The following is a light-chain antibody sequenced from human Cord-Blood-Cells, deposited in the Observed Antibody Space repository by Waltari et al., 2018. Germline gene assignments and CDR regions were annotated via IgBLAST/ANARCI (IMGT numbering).Light chain of an antibody. V-gene: IGKV3-11*01. J-gene: IGKJ4*01. Sequence: EIVLTQSPATLSLSPGETASLSCRASQGVGSYLVWYQHKPGQAPRLLISDESNRATGIPARFSGSGSGTDFTLTISNLEPEDFAVYYCQQYSNWPITFGGGAKVEMK. CDR2: DES. CDR1: QGVGSY. CDR3: QQYSNWPIT.